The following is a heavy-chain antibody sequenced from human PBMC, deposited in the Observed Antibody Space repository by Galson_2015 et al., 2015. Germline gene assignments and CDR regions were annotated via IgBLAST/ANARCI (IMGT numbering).Heavy chain of an antibody. Sequence: SVKVSCKASGYTFTNYFIQWVQQAPGQGLEWVGAINPSGAATFYAQKLQGRVTMTRDTPTSTVYVELSSLGSEDTAVYYCARELGGTYYFDYWGLGTLVTVSS. CDR2: INPSGAAT. V-gene: IGHV1-46*04. CDR3: ARELGGTYYFDY. J-gene: IGHJ4*02. CDR1: GYTFTNYF. D-gene: IGHD3-10*01.